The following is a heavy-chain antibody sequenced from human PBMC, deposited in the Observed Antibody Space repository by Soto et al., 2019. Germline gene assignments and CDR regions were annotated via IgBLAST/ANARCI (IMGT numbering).Heavy chain of an antibody. CDR2: LSTYNGYT. D-gene: IGHD4-17*01. CDR1: GYGLLNYG. V-gene: IGHV1-18*01. J-gene: IGHJ4*02. Sequence: QVQLVQSGPEVKKSGASVKVYCKASGYGLLNYGISWVRQAPGQGLGWMGWLSTYNGYTYYAQKFQDRFTMTADASINNAYMELSNLRSNDTAVYFCARGWDYTDYYGDFWGQGTLVTVSS. CDR3: ARGWDYTDYYGDF.